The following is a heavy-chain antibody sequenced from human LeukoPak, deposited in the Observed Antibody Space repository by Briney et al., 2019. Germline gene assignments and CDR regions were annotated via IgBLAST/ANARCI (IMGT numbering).Heavy chain of an antibody. CDR2: ISSSSSYI. D-gene: IGHD1-1*01. J-gene: IGHJ4*02. V-gene: IGHV3-21*01. CDR1: GFTFSSYS. Sequence: PGGSLRLSCAASGFTFSSYSMNWVRQAPGKGLEWVSSISSSSSYIYYADSVKGRFTISRDNAKNSLYLQMNSLRAEDTAVYYCARVLPRRGGGGAGTFDYWGQGTLVTVSS. CDR3: ARVLPRRGGGGAGTFDY.